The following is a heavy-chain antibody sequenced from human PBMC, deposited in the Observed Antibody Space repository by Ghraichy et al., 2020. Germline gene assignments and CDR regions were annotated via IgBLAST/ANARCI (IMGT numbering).Heavy chain of an antibody. CDR3: ARARGGWCTTTNCFAECAEY. Sequence: GSLRLSCVGSEFSFNKFWMSWVRQAPGKGLEWVASIKQGGGEKHYADSLKGRIAISRDNTQNSLFLQLDSLRVDDTAVYYCARARGGWCTTTNCFAECAEYWGGGSLVTVAS. D-gene: IGHD1-26*01. V-gene: IGHV3-7*01. CDR2: IKQGGGEK. CDR1: EFSFNKFW. J-gene: IGHJ4*02.